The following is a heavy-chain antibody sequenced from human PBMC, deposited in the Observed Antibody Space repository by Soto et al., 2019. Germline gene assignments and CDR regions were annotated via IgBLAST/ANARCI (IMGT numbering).Heavy chain of an antibody. CDR3: ARHFSLYYFDY. J-gene: IGHJ4*02. V-gene: IGHV4-39*01. Sequence: SETLSLTCTVSGGSISSSSYYWGWICQPPGKGLEWIGSIYYSGSTYYNPSLKSRVTISVDTSKNQFSLKLSSVTAADTAVYYCARHFSLYYFDYWGQGTLVTVSS. CDR1: GGSISSSSYY. CDR2: IYYSGST.